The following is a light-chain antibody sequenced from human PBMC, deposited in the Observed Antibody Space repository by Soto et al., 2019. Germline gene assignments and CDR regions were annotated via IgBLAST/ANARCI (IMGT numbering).Light chain of an antibody. CDR3: LHYNKWPRWT. CDR2: GAS. V-gene: IGKV3-15*01. CDR1: QSVSSD. Sequence: EIVMTQSPAPLYLSPLERATLSFRASQSVSSDLAWYQQLPGQAPRLLIFGASTRATGIPARFSGSGSGTEFTLTISSLQSEDFAVYYCLHYNKWPRWTFGQGTKVDIK. J-gene: IGKJ1*01.